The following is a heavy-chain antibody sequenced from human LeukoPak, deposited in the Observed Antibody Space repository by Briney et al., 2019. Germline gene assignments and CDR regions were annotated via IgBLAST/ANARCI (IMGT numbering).Heavy chain of an antibody. CDR3: ARGSRDGYKGHAFDI. CDR1: GFTFSSYS. V-gene: IGHV3-21*01. CDR2: ISSSSSYI. J-gene: IGHJ3*02. Sequence: GGSLRLSCAASGFTFSSYSMNWVRQAPGKGLEWVSSISSSSSYIYYADSVKGRFTISRDNAKNSLYLQMNSLRAEDTAVYYCARGSRDGYKGHAFDIWGQGTMVTVSS. D-gene: IGHD5-24*01.